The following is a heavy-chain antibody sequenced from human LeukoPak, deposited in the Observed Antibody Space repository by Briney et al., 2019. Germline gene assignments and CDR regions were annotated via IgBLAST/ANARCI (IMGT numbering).Heavy chain of an antibody. Sequence: GGSLRLSCAASGFIFRNYWMSWVRQAPGKGLEWVANIKQDGSDTYYVDSVKGRFTTSRDNVENSLYLQMNSLRAEDTAVYYCARAKVGARDYFDYWGQGTLVTVSS. CDR1: GFIFRNYW. CDR3: ARAKVGARDYFDY. J-gene: IGHJ4*02. D-gene: IGHD1-26*01. CDR2: IKQDGSDT. V-gene: IGHV3-7*01.